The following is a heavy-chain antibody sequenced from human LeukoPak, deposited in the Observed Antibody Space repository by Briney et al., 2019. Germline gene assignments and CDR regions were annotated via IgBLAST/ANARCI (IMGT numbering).Heavy chain of an antibody. V-gene: IGHV3-7*03. D-gene: IGHD1-26*01. Sequence: GGSLRLSCAVAGFTVSSNHMSWVRQAPGKGLEWVANIKPDGSEKYYVDSVKGRFTISRDDAKNSVCLQMNSLRAEDTAVYYCARGWDMDVWGQGTTVTVSS. CDR1: GFTVSSNH. J-gene: IGHJ6*02. CDR3: ARGWDMDV. CDR2: IKPDGSEK.